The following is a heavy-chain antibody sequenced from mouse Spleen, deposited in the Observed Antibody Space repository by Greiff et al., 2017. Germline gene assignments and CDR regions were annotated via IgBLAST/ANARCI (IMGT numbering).Heavy chain of an antibody. CDR3: TFYGNYRFAY. D-gene: IGHD2-1*01. Sequence: VQQSGAELVRPGASVKLSCTASGFNIKDDYMHWVKQRPEQGLEWIGWIDPENGDTEYASKFQGKATITADTSSNTAYLQLSSLTSEDTAVYYCTFYGNYRFAYWGQGTLVTVSA. CDR2: IDPENGDT. V-gene: IGHV14-4*01. J-gene: IGHJ3*01. CDR1: GFNIKDDY.